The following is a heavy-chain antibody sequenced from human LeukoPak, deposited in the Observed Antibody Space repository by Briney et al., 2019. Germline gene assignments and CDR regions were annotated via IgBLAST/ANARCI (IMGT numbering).Heavy chain of an antibody. CDR3: ARPGRGYSYERTYYMDV. V-gene: IGHV4-38-2*02. J-gene: IGHJ6*03. CDR2: IYHSGST. Sequence: SETLSLTCTVSGYSISSGYYWGWIRQPPGKGLEWIGIIYHSGSTYYNPSLKSRVTISVDTSKNQFSLKLSSVTAADKAVYYCARPGRGYSYERTYYMDVWGKGTTVTVSS. CDR1: GYSISSGYY. D-gene: IGHD5-18*01.